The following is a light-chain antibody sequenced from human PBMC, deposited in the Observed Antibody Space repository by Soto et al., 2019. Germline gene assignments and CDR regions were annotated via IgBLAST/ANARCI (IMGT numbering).Light chain of an antibody. Sequence: EIVLTQSPGTLSLSPGERATLSCRASQSVSSSYLAWYQQKPGQAPRLLIYGASSRATGIPDRFSGSGSGIYCTHTSSRLEAEDFAVYYCQQYGRSPPFTFGGGTKVEIK. CDR2: GAS. J-gene: IGKJ4*01. CDR1: QSVSSSY. CDR3: QQYGRSPPFT. V-gene: IGKV3-20*01.